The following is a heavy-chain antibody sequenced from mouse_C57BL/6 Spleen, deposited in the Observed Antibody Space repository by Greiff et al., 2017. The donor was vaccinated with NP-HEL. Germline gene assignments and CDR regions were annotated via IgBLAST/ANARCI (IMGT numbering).Heavy chain of an antibody. CDR3: ARLEVTWFAY. J-gene: IGHJ3*01. Sequence: VQLKESGGGLVKPGGSLKLSCAASGFTFSDYGMHWVRQAPEKGLEWVAYISSGSSTIYYADTVKGRFTISRDNAKNTLFLQMTSLRSEDTAMYYCARLEVTWFAYWGQGTLVTVSA. V-gene: IGHV5-17*01. CDR1: GFTFSDYG. CDR2: ISSGSSTI. D-gene: IGHD2-2*01.